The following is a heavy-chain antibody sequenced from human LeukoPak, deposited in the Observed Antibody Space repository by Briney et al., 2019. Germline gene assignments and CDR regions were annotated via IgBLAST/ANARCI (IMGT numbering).Heavy chain of an antibody. D-gene: IGHD3-10*01. J-gene: IGHJ5*02. CDR2: INHSGST. Sequence: PSETLSLTCAVYGGSFSGYYWSWIRQPPGKGLEWIGEINHSGSTNYNPSLKSRVTVSVDTSKNQFSLKLSSVTAADTAVYYCARNSGRLLWFGEDYYWSDPWGQGTLVTVAS. V-gene: IGHV4-34*01. CDR3: ARNSGRLLWFGEDYYWSDP. CDR1: GGSFSGYY.